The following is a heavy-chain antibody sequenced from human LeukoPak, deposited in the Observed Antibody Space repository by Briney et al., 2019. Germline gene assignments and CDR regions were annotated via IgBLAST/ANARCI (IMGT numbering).Heavy chain of an antibody. V-gene: IGHV4-34*01. J-gene: IGHJ4*02. D-gene: IGHD6-13*01. CDR3: ARQTRIAAAADFDY. CDR1: GGSFSGYY. Sequence: SETLSLTCAVYGGSFSGYYWSWIRQPPGKGLEWIGEINHSGSTNYNPSLKSRVTISVDTSKNQFSLKLSSVTAADTAVYYCARQTRIAAAADFDYWGQGTLVTVSS. CDR2: INHSGST.